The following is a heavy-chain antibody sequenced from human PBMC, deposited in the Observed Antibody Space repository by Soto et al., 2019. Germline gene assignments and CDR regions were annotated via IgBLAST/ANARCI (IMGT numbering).Heavy chain of an antibody. CDR2: ISGSGGST. CDR1: GFTFSSYA. J-gene: IGHJ4*02. CDR3: AKDTGNYYDSSGFDY. Sequence: GGSLRLSCAASGFTFSSYAMSWVRQAPGKGLEWVSAISGSGGSTYYADSVKGRFIISRDNSKNTLYLQMNSLRAEDTAVYYCAKDTGNYYDSSGFDYWGQGTLVTVSS. V-gene: IGHV3-23*01. D-gene: IGHD3-22*01.